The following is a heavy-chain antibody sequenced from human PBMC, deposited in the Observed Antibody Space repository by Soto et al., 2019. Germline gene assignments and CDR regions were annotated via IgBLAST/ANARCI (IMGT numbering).Heavy chain of an antibody. CDR1: GGSISSHF. J-gene: IGHJ6*02. Sequence: QVQLQESGPGLVKPSETLSLTCTVSGGSISSHFWTWIRQPPGKGLESIGYIYYSGSTNYNPSLRXXVNITLAKSKSQFSLNLRSVTAADTAVYYCARTSHYYAMDVWGQGTTVIVSS. V-gene: IGHV4-59*11. CDR2: IYYSGST. CDR3: ARTSHYYAMDV.